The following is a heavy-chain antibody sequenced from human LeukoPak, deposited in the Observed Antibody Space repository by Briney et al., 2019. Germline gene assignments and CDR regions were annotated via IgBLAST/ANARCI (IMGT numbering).Heavy chain of an antibody. Sequence: GGSLRLSCAASGIAIGTYGMTWVRQAPGKGLEWVGFIRSKAYGGTTEYAASVKGRFTISRDDSKSIAYLQMNSLKTEDTAVYYCTRGITIFGVVIDYWGQGTLVTVSS. CDR1: GIAIGTYG. CDR2: IRSKAYGGTT. CDR3: TRGITIFGVVIDY. V-gene: IGHV3-49*04. J-gene: IGHJ4*02. D-gene: IGHD3-3*01.